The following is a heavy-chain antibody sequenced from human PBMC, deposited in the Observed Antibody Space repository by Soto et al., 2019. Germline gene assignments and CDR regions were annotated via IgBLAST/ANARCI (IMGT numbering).Heavy chain of an antibody. V-gene: IGHV4-30-4*01. Sequence: PSETLSLTCTVSGGSISSGDYYWSWIRQPPGKGLEWIGYIHYSGNTYYNPSLKSRVNISVDTSKNQFSLKLSSVAAADTAVYYCARFGFSYVGYVGWFDPWGRGTLVTVSS. D-gene: IGHD5-12*01. CDR3: ARFGFSYVGYVGWFDP. CDR2: IHYSGNT. J-gene: IGHJ5*02. CDR1: GGSISSGDYY.